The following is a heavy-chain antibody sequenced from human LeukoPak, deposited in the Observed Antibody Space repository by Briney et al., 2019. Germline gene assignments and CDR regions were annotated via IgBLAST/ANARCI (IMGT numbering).Heavy chain of an antibody. J-gene: IGHJ6*03. D-gene: IGHD2-2*01. V-gene: IGHV3-23*01. Sequence: GGSLRLSCAASGFPFSTYDMTWVRQAPGKALEWVSAICVTDGSAYYADSVKGGLTISRENSKSTLYLQMNRLRAEDTAKYYCAKGSCSSHICYYFYYMDVWGKGTTVTVSS. CDR2: ICVTDGSA. CDR3: AKGSCSSHICYYFYYMDV. CDR1: GFPFSTYD.